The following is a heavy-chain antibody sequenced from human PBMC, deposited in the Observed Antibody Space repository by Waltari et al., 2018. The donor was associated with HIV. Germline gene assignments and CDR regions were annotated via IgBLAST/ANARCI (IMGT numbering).Heavy chain of an antibody. V-gene: IGHV5-51*03. Sequence: VQLVQSGAEVKKPGESLKISCKGSGYSFTSYWIGWVRQMPGKGLEWMGIIYPGDSDTRYSPSFQGQVNISADKSINTAYLQWSSLKASDTAMYYCARRRTMVRGVIRYYFGMDVWGQGTTVSVSS. D-gene: IGHD3-10*01. CDR2: IYPGDSDT. CDR3: ARRRTMVRGVIRYYFGMDV. J-gene: IGHJ6*02. CDR1: GYSFTSYW.